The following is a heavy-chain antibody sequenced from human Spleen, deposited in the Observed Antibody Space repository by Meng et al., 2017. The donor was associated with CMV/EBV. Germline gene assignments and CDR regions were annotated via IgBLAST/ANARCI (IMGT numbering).Heavy chain of an antibody. J-gene: IGHJ4*02. CDR3: ARKNSGADLDY. V-gene: IGHV3-74*01. CDR2: INTDGSDT. Sequence: SCAASGFTFSRHWMHWVRQSPGEGLVWVSRINTDGSDTNYADAVRGRFTISRDNTKKTLYLQMNSLRGEDTAVYYCARKNSGADLDYWGQGTLVTVSS. D-gene: IGHD5-12*01. CDR1: GFTFSRHW.